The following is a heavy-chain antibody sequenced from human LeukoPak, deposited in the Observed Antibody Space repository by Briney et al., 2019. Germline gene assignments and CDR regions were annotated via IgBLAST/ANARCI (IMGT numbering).Heavy chain of an antibody. V-gene: IGHV4-34*01. D-gene: IGHD2-2*02. J-gene: IGHJ1*01. Sequence: SEALSLTCAVYGGSFSGYYWSWIRQPPGKGLEWIGEINHSGSTNYNPSLKSRVTISVDTSKNQFSLRLSSVTAADTAVYYCARGSYCSSTSCYTSSGDAEYFQHWGQGTLVTVSS. CDR2: INHSGST. CDR1: GGSFSGYY. CDR3: ARGSYCSSTSCYTSSGDAEYFQH.